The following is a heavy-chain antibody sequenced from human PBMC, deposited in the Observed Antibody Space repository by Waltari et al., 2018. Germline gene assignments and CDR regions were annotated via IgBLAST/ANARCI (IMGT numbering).Heavy chain of an antibody. Sequence: EVQLVESGGGLVQPGGSLRLSCAASGFPFSSYSMNWVRQAPGKGLEWVSYISSSSSTIYYADSVKGRFTISRDNAKNSLYLQMNSLRAEDTAVYYCARVSRGSDYWGQGTLVTVSS. CDR2: ISSSSSTI. J-gene: IGHJ4*02. CDR1: GFPFSSYS. V-gene: IGHV3-48*01. CDR3: ARVSRGSDY. D-gene: IGHD3-10*01.